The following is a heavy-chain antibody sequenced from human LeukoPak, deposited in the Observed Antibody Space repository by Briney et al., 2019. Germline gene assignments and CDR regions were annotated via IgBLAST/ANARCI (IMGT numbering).Heavy chain of an antibody. CDR1: GYTFTSYG. CDR2: ISAYNGNT. D-gene: IGHD2-15*01. CDR3: ARLTGPDVGYCSGGSCYLDY. V-gene: IGHV1-18*01. Sequence: GASVKVSCKASGYTFTSYGISWVRQPPGQGLEWMGWISAYNGNTNYAQKLQGRVTMTTDTSTSTAYMELRSLRSDDTAVYYCARLTGPDVGYCSGGSCYLDYWGQGTLVTVSS. J-gene: IGHJ4*02.